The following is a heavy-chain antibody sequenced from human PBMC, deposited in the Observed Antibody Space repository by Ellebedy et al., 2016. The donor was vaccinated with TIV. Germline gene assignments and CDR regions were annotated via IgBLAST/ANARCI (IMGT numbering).Heavy chain of an antibody. Sequence: GESLKISXAASGFTFINYAMHWVRQAPGKGLEWVAVISHDGSNIYYADSVKGRFTISRDNSKDTLDLQMNSLRPGDTAVYYCSRDGLLTAPLFDLWGQGTLVTVSS. CDR2: ISHDGSNI. CDR1: GFTFINYA. V-gene: IGHV3-30-3*01. D-gene: IGHD2/OR15-2a*01. CDR3: SRDGLLTAPLFDL. J-gene: IGHJ4*02.